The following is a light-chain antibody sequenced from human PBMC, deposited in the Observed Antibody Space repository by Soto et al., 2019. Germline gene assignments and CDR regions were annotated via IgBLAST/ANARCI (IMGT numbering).Light chain of an antibody. CDR2: DAS. Sequence: DIQMTQSPSSLSASVGDRVTITCQASQDISNYLNWYQQKPGKAPKLLIYDASTLETGVPSRFSRSQSVTGFTFTITSLQPEDIATYYCQQYDNLPLTFGGGTKVEIK. CDR3: QQYDNLPLT. V-gene: IGKV1-33*01. J-gene: IGKJ4*01. CDR1: QDISNY.